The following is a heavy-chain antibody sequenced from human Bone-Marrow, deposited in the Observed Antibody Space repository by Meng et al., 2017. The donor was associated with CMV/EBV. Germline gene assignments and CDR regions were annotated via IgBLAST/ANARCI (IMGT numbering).Heavy chain of an antibody. CDR2: ISSRSSYI. V-gene: IGHV3-21*01. Sequence: GESLKISCAASGFSFSSYGVNWVRQAPGKGLEWVSSISSRSSYIYYADSVKGRFTISRDDAKKSLYVQMNSLRVEDTAVYYCARAALYYALDVWGQGTTVTVTS. J-gene: IGHJ6*02. CDR1: GFSFSSYG. D-gene: IGHD3-3*01. CDR3: ARAALYYALDV.